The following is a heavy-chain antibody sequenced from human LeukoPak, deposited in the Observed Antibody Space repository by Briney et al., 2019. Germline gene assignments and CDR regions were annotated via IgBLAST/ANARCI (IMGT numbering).Heavy chain of an antibody. CDR1: EFTFSSYW. CDR3: AKDGTRGIAARPG. D-gene: IGHD6-6*01. CDR2: ISGSGGST. V-gene: IGHV3-23*01. Sequence: GGSLRLSCAASEFTFSSYWMTWVRQAPGKGLEWVSAISGSGGSTYYADSVKGRFTISRDNSKNTLYLQMNSLRAEDTAVYYCAKDGTRGIAARPGWGQGTLVTVSS. J-gene: IGHJ4*02.